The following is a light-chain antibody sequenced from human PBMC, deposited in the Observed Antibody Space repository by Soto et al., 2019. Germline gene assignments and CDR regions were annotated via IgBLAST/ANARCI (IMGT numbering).Light chain of an antibody. CDR1: SSNIGGGYD. V-gene: IGLV1-40*01. CDR3: QSYDSSLSVV. Sequence: QPVLTQPPSVSGAPGQRVTISCTGSSSNIGGGYDVQWYQQVPGTAPKLLIFGNIYRPSGVPDRFSGSKSGNSASLAITGLQAEDEADYYCQSYDSSLSVVFGGGTKLTVL. CDR2: GNI. J-gene: IGLJ3*02.